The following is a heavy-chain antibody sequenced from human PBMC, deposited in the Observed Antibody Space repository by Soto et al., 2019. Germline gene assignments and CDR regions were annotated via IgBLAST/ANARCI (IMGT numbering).Heavy chain of an antibody. Sequence: QVQLVESGGGVVQPGKSLRLSCAAARFNFTDHGMHWVRQAPGMGLEWLAIIWYDGSNQYYADSVKGRFTISRDNSKDTVFLQMSSLRDEDTAIYFCARGAHSAYNYGYYFDYWGQGTLVTVSS. V-gene: IGHV3-33*01. J-gene: IGHJ4*02. CDR1: RFNFTDHG. D-gene: IGHD5-18*01. CDR2: IWYDGSNQ. CDR3: ARGAHSAYNYGYYFDY.